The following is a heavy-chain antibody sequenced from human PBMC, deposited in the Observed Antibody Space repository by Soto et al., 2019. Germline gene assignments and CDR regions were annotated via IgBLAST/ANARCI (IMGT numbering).Heavy chain of an antibody. CDR3: ARHGDYCDY. Sequence: QVQLVESGGGVVQPGRSLRLSCAASGFTFSSYGMHWVRQAPGKGLEWVAVIWYDGSNKYYADSVKGRFTISRDNSKNTLYLQMNSLRAEDTAVYYGARHGDYCDYWGQGTLVTVSS. V-gene: IGHV3-33*01. CDR1: GFTFSSYG. D-gene: IGHD4-17*01. CDR2: IWYDGSNK. J-gene: IGHJ4*02.